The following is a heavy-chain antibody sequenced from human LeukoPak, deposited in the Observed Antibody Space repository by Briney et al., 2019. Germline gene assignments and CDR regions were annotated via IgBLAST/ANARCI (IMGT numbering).Heavy chain of an antibody. V-gene: IGHV4-59*08. J-gene: IGHJ5*02. CDR2: VSYSGST. CDR1: GDSISTYY. CDR3: VRGYCSGSNCRNWFDP. Sequence: PSETLSLTCTVSGDSISTYYWSWIRQPPGKGLEWIGYVSYSGSTNYNPSLKSRVTISVDTSKNQFSQKLSSVTATDTAVYYCVRGYCSGSNCRNWFDPWGQGTLVTVSS. D-gene: IGHD2-15*01.